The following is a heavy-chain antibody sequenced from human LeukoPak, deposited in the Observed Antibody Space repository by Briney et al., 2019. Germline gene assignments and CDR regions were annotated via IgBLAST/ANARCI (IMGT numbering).Heavy chain of an antibody. CDR3: YHSGA. J-gene: IGHJ4*02. Sequence: SGPTLVNPTQTLTLTCTFSGFSLTTSGVNVAWIRQPPGKALEWLALISWNDDKRYSPSLKSRLAITKDTSKNQVVLTMTRMDPVDTGTYYCYHSGAWGQGILVTVSS. CDR2: ISWNDDK. D-gene: IGHD7-27*01. CDR1: GFSLTTSGVN. V-gene: IGHV2-5*04.